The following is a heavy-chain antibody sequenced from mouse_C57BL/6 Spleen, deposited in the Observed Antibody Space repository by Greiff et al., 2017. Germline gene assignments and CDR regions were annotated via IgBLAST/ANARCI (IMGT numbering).Heavy chain of an antibody. CDR2: IYPGDGDT. V-gene: IGHV1-80*01. J-gene: IGHJ2*01. CDR1: GYAFSSYW. CDR3: ARLGSKDY. Sequence: VQLQESGAELVKPGASVKISCTASGYAFSSYWMNWVKQRPGKGLEWIGQIYPGDGDTNYNGKFKGKATLTADKSSTTADMQLSSLTADDSAVYFCARLGSKDYWGQGTTLTVSS. D-gene: IGHD1-1*01.